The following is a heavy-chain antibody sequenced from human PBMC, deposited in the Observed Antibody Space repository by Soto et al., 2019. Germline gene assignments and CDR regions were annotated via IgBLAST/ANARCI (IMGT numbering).Heavy chain of an antibody. V-gene: IGHV3-23*01. J-gene: IGHJ1*01. CDR2: ITGSASST. Sequence: GGSLRLSCAASGFTFSSYAMHWVRQAPGKGLEWVSLITGSASSTSYADSVKGRFTISRDNSKNTLYLQMNSLRAEDTAVYYCARDRVESGYPEYFHHWGQGTLGTVS. CDR1: GFTFSSYA. CDR3: ARDRVESGYPEYFHH. D-gene: IGHD3-22*01.